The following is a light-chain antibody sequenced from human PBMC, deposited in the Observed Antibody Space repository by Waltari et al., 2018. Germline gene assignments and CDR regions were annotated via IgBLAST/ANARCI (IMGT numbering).Light chain of an antibody. J-gene: IGKJ1*01. CDR2: DAS. V-gene: IGKV3-11*01. CDR3: QQRSNLPRT. Sequence: EIVLTQPPATLSLSPGERATLPCRASQRVSSYLAWYHQKPCQAPRLLIYDASNMATGIPARFSGSGSGTDFTLTISSLEPEDFAVYYCQQRSNLPRTFGQGTKVEIK. CDR1: QRVSSY.